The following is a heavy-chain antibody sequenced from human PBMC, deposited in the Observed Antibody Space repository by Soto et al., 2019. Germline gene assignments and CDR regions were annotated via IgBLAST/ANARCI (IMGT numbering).Heavy chain of an antibody. Sequence: QVQLVESGGGVVQPGRSRRLSCAASGFTFSSYAMHWVRQAPGKGLEWVAVLSYDGSNKYYADSVKGRFTISRDNSKNTLYLQMNSLRAADTAVYYCARTPRGQWELPYCYYGMDVWGPGTTVTVSS. J-gene: IGHJ6*02. CDR2: LSYDGSNK. CDR3: ARTPRGQWELPYCYYGMDV. D-gene: IGHD1-26*01. CDR1: GFTFSSYA. V-gene: IGHV3-30-3*01.